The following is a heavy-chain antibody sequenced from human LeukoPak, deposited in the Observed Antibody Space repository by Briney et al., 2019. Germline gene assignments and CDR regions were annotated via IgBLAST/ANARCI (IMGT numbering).Heavy chain of an antibody. J-gene: IGHJ6*03. V-gene: IGHV4-39*01. CDR2: IYYSGST. D-gene: IGHD6-25*01. Sequence: SETLSLTCTVSGGSISSSSYYWGWIRQPPGKGLEWIGSIYYSGSTYYNPSLKSRVTISVDTSKNQFSLKLSSVTAASTAVYYCASGLFYMDVWGKGTTVTVSS. CDR3: ASGLFYMDV. CDR1: GGSISSSSYY.